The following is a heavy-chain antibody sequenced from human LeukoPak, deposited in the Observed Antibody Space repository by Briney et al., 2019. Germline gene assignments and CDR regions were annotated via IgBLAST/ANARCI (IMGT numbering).Heavy chain of an antibody. Sequence: PSETLSLTCTVSGGSISSYYWSWIRQPPGKGLEGIGHIYYSGSTNYNPSLKSRVTISVDTSKNQFSLKLSSVTAADTAVYYCARGYYDSSGYPYYFDHWGQGTLVTVSS. CDR3: ARGYYDSSGYPYYFDH. CDR1: GGSISSYY. D-gene: IGHD3-22*01. CDR2: IYYSGST. J-gene: IGHJ4*02. V-gene: IGHV4-59*01.